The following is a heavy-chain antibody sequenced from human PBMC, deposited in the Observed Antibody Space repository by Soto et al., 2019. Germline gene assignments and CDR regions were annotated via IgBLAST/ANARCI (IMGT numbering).Heavy chain of an antibody. Sequence: QVQLQESGPGLVKPSETLSLTCIVSGGSLSSYYWSWIRQPPGKGLEWIGYIYYSGNTNYNPSLSRRVPMSVDTSKTQFSLKLSSLTAADTDVYYCTRDSAVWPRNVFDIWGQGTMVTVSS. V-gene: IGHV4-59*01. CDR1: GGSLSSYY. D-gene: IGHD1-20*01. CDR2: IYYSGNT. CDR3: TRDSAVWPRNVFDI. J-gene: IGHJ3*02.